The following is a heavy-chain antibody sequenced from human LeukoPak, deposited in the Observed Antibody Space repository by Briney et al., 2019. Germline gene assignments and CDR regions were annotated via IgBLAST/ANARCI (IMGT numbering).Heavy chain of an antibody. CDR3: ARAPDYDILTGYPLGY. Sequence: ASVKVSCKASGGTFSSYAISWVRQAPGQGLEWMGGIIPIFGTANYAQKFQGRVTITADESTSTAYMELSSLRSEDTAVYYCARAPDYDILTGYPLGYWGQGTLVTVSS. CDR1: GGTFSSYA. J-gene: IGHJ4*02. CDR2: IIPIFGTA. V-gene: IGHV1-69*13. D-gene: IGHD3-9*01.